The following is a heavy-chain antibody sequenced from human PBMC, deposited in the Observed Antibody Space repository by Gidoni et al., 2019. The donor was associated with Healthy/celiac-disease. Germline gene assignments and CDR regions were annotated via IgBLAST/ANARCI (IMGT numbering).Heavy chain of an antibody. CDR2: ISSSSSTI. CDR3: AREDSSSSGIDD. CDR1: GFTFISYS. Sequence: EVQLVESGGGLVQPGGSLRLSCAASGFTFISYSMNWVRQAPGKGLEWVSYISSSSSTIYYADSVKGRFTISRDNAKNSLYLQMNSLRDEDTAVYYCAREDSSSSGIDDWGQGTLVTVSS. J-gene: IGHJ4*02. V-gene: IGHV3-48*02. D-gene: IGHD6-6*01.